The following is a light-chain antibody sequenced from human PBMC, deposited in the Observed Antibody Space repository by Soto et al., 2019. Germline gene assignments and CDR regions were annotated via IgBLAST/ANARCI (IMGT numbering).Light chain of an antibody. CDR1: TSNIGRNT. J-gene: IGLJ2*01. V-gene: IGLV1-44*01. CDR3: AAWDDSLNGVV. CDR2: SNN. Sequence: QSALTQPPSASGTPGQRVTISCSGSTSNIGRNTVHWYQQLPGTAPKLLIYSNNQRPSGVPDRFSGSKSGTSASLAISGLQSEDEADYYCAAWDDSLNGVVFGGGTKLTVL.